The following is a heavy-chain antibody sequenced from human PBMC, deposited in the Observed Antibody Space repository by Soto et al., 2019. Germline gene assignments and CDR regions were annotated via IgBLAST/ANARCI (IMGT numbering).Heavy chain of an antibody. CDR1: GGSISSSDYY. Sequence: QLQLQESGPGLVKPSETLTLTCTVSGGSISSSDYYWAWIRQPPGKGLEWLVTIYYSGSRYYSPSLKSRATISVDTSKNQISLNLRSVTAADTALYYCARHRNNRGSWYWVDPWGQGTLVTVSS. D-gene: IGHD6-13*01. J-gene: IGHJ5*02. CDR2: IYYSGSR. V-gene: IGHV4-39*01. CDR3: ARHRNNRGSWYWVDP.